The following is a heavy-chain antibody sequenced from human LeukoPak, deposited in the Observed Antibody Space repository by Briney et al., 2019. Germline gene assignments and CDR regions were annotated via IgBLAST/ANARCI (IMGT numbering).Heavy chain of an antibody. D-gene: IGHD3-9*01. J-gene: IGHJ4*02. Sequence: ASVKVSCKASGYTFTSYAMHWVRQAPGQRLEWMGWINAGNGNTKYSQEFQGRVTITRDTSASTAYMELSSLRSEDMAVYYCASVDPMGLTGYTSSAYFDYWGQGTLVTVSS. V-gene: IGHV1-3*03. CDR2: INAGNGNT. CDR1: GYTFTSYA. CDR3: ASVDPMGLTGYTSSAYFDY.